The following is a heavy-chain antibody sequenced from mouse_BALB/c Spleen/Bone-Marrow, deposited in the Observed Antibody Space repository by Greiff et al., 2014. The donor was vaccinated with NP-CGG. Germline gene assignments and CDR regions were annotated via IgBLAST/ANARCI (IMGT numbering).Heavy chain of an antibody. V-gene: IGHV1-82*01. CDR1: GYAFSSSW. J-gene: IGHJ4*01. Sequence: LEESGPELVKPGASVKIPCKASGYAFSSSWMNWVKQRPGQGLEWIGRIYPGDGDTKYNGKFKGKATLTADKSSSTAYMQLSSLTSVDSAVYFCARSDGYRDMDYWGQGTSVTVSS. D-gene: IGHD2-3*01. CDR2: IYPGDGDT. CDR3: ARSDGYRDMDY.